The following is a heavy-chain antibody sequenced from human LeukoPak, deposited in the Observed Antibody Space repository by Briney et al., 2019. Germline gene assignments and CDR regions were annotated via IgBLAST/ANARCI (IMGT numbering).Heavy chain of an antibody. CDR1: GFTFSSYG. J-gene: IGHJ4*02. Sequence: GRSLRLSCAASGFTFSSYGMHWVRQAPGKGLEWVAVISYDGSNKYYADSVKGRFTISRDNSKNTLYLQMNSLRAEDTAVYYCARPARGQPLLLSYFDYWGQGTLVTVSS. V-gene: IGHV3-30*03. CDR3: ARPARGQPLLLSYFDY. CDR2: ISYDGSNK. D-gene: IGHD2-15*01.